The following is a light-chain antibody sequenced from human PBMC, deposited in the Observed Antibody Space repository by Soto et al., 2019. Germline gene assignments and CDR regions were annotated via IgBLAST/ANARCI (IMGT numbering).Light chain of an antibody. CDR2: DVS. V-gene: IGLV2-14*03. CDR3: SSYTSSSTLV. Sequence: QSALTQPASVSGSPGQSITISCTGTSSDIGAYNYVSWYQHHPGKAPKLMIYDVSNRPSGVSNRFSGSKSGNTASLTISGLQAEDEADFYCSSYTSSSTLVFGTGTKFTVL. CDR1: SSDIGAYNY. J-gene: IGLJ1*01.